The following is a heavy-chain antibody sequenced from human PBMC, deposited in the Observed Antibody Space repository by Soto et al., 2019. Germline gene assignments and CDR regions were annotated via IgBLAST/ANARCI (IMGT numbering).Heavy chain of an antibody. CDR1: GLTVSRTQ. J-gene: IGHJ4*02. D-gene: IGHD6-6*01. CDR3: ARAREPEYSSSIFFDY. Sequence: EVQLVETGGGLIQPGGSLRLSCAASGLTVSRTQMAWVRQVPGKGLQWVSVIYSAGRTYYANAVKGRFTISRDISENKIYLDLSRVTGGDTAIYYCARAREPEYSSSIFFDYWGRGILVTVSS. CDR2: IYSAGRT. V-gene: IGHV3-53*02.